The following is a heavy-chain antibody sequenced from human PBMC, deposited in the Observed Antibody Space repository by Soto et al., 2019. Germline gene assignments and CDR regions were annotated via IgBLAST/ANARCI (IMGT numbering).Heavy chain of an antibody. CDR2: IYYSGRT. CDR1: GGSISCGGYY. Sequence: SETLSLTCTVSGGSISCGGYYWGWIRQHPGKGLEWIGYIYYSGRTYYNPSLKSRVTISVETSRNHFSLKLSSWTAADTAVYYCAGEGGWGGELPRNDYYYGMDVWGQGTTVTVSS. J-gene: IGHJ6*02. V-gene: IGHV4-31*03. CDR3: AGEGGWGGELPRNDYYYGMDV. D-gene: IGHD2-21*01.